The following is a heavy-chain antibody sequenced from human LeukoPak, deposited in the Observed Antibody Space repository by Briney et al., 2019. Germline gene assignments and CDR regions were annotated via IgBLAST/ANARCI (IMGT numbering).Heavy chain of an antibody. CDR2: IYYSGGT. V-gene: IGHV4-59*01. CDR1: GGSISSYY. J-gene: IGHJ5*02. CDR3: ARAGWGSRSWFDP. D-gene: IGHD7-27*01. Sequence: PSETLSLTCTVSGGSISSYYWSWIRQPPGKGLEWIGYIYYSGGTNYNPSLKSRVTISVDTSKNQFSLKLSSVTAADTAVYYCARAGWGSRSWFDPWGQGTLVTVSS.